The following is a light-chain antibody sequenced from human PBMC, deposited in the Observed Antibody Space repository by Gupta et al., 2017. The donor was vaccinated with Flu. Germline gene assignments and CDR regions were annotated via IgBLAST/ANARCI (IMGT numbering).Light chain of an antibody. J-gene: IGKJ1*01. Sequence: DIQMTQSPSSLSASVGDRVTITCRASQTIRRYLNWYQQKPGNAPRLLIYGASGLQSGVPSRFSGSGYGTDFTLTISSRQPKDSALYFCQQSDNTPTWTFGQGTKVQIK. CDR3: QQSDNTPTWT. V-gene: IGKV1-39*01. CDR2: GAS. CDR1: QTIRRY.